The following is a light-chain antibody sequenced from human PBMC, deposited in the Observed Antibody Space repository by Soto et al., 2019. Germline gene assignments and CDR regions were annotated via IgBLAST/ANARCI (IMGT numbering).Light chain of an antibody. CDR2: GAS. V-gene: IGKV3-20*01. CDR1: QSVRSSY. Sequence: EIVLTQSPGTLSLSPGERATLSCRASQSVRSSYLAWYQQKPGQAPRLLIYGASTRATGIPDRFSGSGSGTDFTLTISRLEPDDFAVYYCQQYGTSSWTFGQGTKVEIK. J-gene: IGKJ1*01. CDR3: QQYGTSSWT.